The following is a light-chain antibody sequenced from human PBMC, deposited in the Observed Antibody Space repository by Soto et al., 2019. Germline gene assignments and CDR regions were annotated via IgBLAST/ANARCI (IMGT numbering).Light chain of an antibody. V-gene: IGKV3-15*01. CDR2: GAS. Sequence: EIVMTQSPATLSVSPGERATFSCRASQSVSSNLAWHQQKPGQAPRLLIYGASTRATGIPARFSGSGSGTEFTLTISSLQSEDFAVYYCQQDNNWPRALTFGGGTKVEIK. CDR1: QSVSSN. CDR3: QQDNNWPRALT. J-gene: IGKJ4*01.